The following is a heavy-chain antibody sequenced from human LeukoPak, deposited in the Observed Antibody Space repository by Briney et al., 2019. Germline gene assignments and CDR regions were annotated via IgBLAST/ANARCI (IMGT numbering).Heavy chain of an antibody. D-gene: IGHD2-2*01. Sequence: ASVKVSCKASGYTFTNYYIHWVRQAPGQGLEWMGIINPSGSSTNYAQKFQARPTMTRDTSTSTVYMELSGLRSEDTAVYYCAREIVVVPAAMGFDPWGQGTLVTVSS. CDR3: AREIVVVPAAMGFDP. J-gene: IGHJ5*02. V-gene: IGHV1-46*01. CDR2: INPSGSST. CDR1: GYTFTNYY.